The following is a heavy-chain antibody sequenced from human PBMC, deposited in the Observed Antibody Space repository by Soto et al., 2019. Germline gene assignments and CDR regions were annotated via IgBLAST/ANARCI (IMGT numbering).Heavy chain of an antibody. J-gene: IGHJ4*02. D-gene: IGHD3-22*01. CDR1: GYTFTSYY. V-gene: IGHV1-46*01. CDR3: ARDRYYDSSGYYYEIDY. CDR2: INPSGGST. Sequence: SVKVSCKASGYTFTSYYMHWVRQAPGQGLEWMGIINPSGGSTSYAQKFQGRVTMTRDTSTSTVYMELSSLRSEDTAVYYCARDRYYDSSGYYYEIDYWGQGTLVTVSS.